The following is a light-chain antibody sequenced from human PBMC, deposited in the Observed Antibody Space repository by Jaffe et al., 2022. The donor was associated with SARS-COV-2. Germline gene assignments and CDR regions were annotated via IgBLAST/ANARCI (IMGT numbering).Light chain of an antibody. Sequence: SYELTQPPSVSVSPGQTAGITCSGDNLGNKYVSWYHQKPGQSPVLVIYQDSTRPSGIPERFSGSNSGITATLTISGTQATDEGDYYCQAWDSSTGVFGGGTKLTVL. V-gene: IGLV3-1*01. CDR1: NLGNKY. J-gene: IGLJ3*02. CDR2: QDS. CDR3: QAWDSSTGV.